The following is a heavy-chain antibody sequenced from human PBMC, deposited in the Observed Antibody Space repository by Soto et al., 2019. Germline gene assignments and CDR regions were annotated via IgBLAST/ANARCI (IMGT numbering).Heavy chain of an antibody. D-gene: IGHD2-21*02. CDR1: GFTFSSYA. J-gene: IGHJ4*02. CDR3: AKEGPIKGDLF. Sequence: GGSLRLSCAASGFTFSSYAMHWVRQAPGKGLEWVAVISYDGSNKYYADSVKGRFTISRDNSKSTLFLQMNSLRTEDTALYYCAKEGPIKGDLFWGQGNLVTVSS. CDR2: ISYDGSNK. V-gene: IGHV3-30-3*01.